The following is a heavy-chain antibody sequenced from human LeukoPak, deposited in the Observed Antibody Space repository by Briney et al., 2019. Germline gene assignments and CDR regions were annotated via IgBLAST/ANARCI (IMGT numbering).Heavy chain of an antibody. CDR3: ARGSDYTPLMDV. J-gene: IGHJ6*02. CDR2: IWYDGSNK. Sequence: PGGSLRLSCAASGFTFSSYGMHWVRQAPGKGLEWVAVIWYDGSNKYYADSVKGRFTISRDNAKNSLYLQMNSLRAEDTAVYYCARGSDYTPLMDVWGQGTTVTVSS. D-gene: IGHD4-11*01. CDR1: GFTFSSYG. V-gene: IGHV3-33*01.